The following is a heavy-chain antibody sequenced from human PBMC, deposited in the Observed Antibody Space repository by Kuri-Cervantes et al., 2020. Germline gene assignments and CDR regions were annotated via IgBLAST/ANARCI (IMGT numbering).Heavy chain of an antibody. CDR2: ISYDGSNK. J-gene: IGHJ4*02. D-gene: IGHD3-10*02. Sequence: LSLTCAASGFTFSRYSMNWVRQAPGKGLEWVAVISYDGSNKYYADSVKGRFTISRDNSKNTLYLQMNSLKTEDTAVYYCTTDRYYYVAIYYFDYWGQGTLVTVSS. V-gene: IGHV3-30*03. CDR3: TTDRYYYVAIYYFDY. CDR1: GFTFSRYS.